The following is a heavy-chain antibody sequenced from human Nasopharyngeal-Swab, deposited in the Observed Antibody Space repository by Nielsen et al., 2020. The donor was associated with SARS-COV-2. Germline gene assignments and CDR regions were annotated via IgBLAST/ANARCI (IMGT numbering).Heavy chain of an antibody. D-gene: IGHD4-17*01. J-gene: IGHJ4*02. Sequence: SVKVSCKASGYTFTSYAISWVRQAPGQGLEWMGRIIPILGIANYAQKFQGRVTITADKSTSTAYMELSSLRSEDTAVYYCASYTTVTTRYDYWGQGTLVTVSS. V-gene: IGHV1-69*04. CDR2: IIPILGIA. CDR3: ASYTTVTTRYDY. CDR1: GYTFTSYA.